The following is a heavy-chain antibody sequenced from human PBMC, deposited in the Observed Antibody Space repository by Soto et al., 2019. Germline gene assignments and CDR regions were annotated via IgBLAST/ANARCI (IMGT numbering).Heavy chain of an antibody. J-gene: IGHJ4*02. D-gene: IGHD2-21*02. Sequence: EVQLLESGGDLVQPGGSLRLSCTASGFTFGSFTMSWVRQAPGKGLEWVSDISISGGSTYYADPVKGRFIISSDNSKNTVYLQMNSLRAEDTAVYYCAKVGRSDWHRGFLDYWGQGTLVTVSS. CDR3: AKVGRSDWHRGFLDY. CDR2: ISISGGST. CDR1: GFTFGSFT. V-gene: IGHV3-23*01.